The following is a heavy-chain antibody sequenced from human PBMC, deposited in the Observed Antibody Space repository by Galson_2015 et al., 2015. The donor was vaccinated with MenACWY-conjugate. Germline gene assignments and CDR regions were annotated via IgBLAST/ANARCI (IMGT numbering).Heavy chain of an antibody. Sequence: SLRLSCAASGFSFSSYAMHWVRQAPGKGLEYVSAITNDGGSEYYADSVRGRFTIYRDNSRNTLYLQMSSLRAEDTAVYYCVKRYSTSTSCPRTAFYFDYWSQGTRVIV. CDR3: VKRYSTSTSCPRTAFYFDY. J-gene: IGHJ4*02. CDR1: GFSFSSYA. D-gene: IGHD2-2*01. V-gene: IGHV3-64D*06. CDR2: ITNDGGSE.